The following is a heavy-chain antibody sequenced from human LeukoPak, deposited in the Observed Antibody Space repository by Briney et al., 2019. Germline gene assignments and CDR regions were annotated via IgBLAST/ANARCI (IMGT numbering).Heavy chain of an antibody. V-gene: IGHV1-2*06. CDR2: INPNSGGT. J-gene: IGHJ4*02. D-gene: IGHD7-27*01. CDR3: ARGPLGSYYVGY. CDR1: GYTFTGYY. Sequence: ASVKVSCKASGYTFTGYYMHWVRQAPGQGLEWMGRINPNSGGTNYAQKFQGRVTMTRDTSISTAYMELSRLRSDDTAVYYCARGPLGSYYVGYWGQGTLVTVSS.